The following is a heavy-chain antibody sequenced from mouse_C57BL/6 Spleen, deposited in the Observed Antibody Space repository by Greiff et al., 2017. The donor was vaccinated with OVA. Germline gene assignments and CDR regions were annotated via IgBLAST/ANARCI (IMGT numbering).Heavy chain of an antibody. CDR1: GFTFTDYY. CDR3: ASSYYYGSSYPSMDY. D-gene: IGHD1-1*01. J-gene: IGHJ4*01. CDR2: IRNKANGYTT. V-gene: IGHV7-3*01. Sequence: EVKLMESGGGLVQPGGSLSLSCAASGFTFTDYYMSWVRQPPGKALEWLGFIRNKANGYTTEYSASVKGRFTISRDNSQSILYLQMNALRAEDSATYYCASSYYYGSSYPSMDYWGQGTSVTVSS.